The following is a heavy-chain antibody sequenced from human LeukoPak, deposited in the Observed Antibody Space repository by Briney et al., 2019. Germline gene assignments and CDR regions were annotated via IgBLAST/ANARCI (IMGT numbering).Heavy chain of an antibody. CDR3: ARAGRYYDILTGYRLFDY. CDR1: GFTFSDYY. V-gene: IGHV3-11*01. Sequence: GGSLRLSCAASGFTFSDYYMSWIRQAPGKGLEWVSYISSSGSTIYYADSVKGRFTISRDNAKNSLYLQMNSLRAEDTAVYYCARAGRYYDILTGYRLFDYWGQGPWSPSPQ. CDR2: ISSSGSTI. J-gene: IGHJ4*02. D-gene: IGHD3-9*01.